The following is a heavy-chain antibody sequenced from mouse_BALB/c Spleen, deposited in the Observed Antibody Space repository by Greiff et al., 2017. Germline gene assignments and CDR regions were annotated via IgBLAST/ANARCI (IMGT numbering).Heavy chain of an antibody. CDR1: GYTFTSYW. V-gene: IGHV1-7*01. CDR2: INPSTGYT. Sequence: QVQLKESGAELAKPGASVKMSCKASGYTFTSYWMHWVKQRPGQGLEWIGYINPSTGYTEYNQKFKDKATLTADKSSSTAYMQLSSLTSEDSAVYYGARFYYGKLVGAMDYWGQGTSVTVSS. D-gene: IGHD2-1*01. CDR3: ARFYYGKLVGAMDY. J-gene: IGHJ4*01.